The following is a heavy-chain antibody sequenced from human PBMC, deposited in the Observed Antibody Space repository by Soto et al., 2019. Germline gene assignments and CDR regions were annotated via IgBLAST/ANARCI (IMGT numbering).Heavy chain of an antibody. Sequence: ASVKVSCKASGYTFTSYAMHWVRQAPGQRLDWMGWINAGNGNTKYSQKFQGRVTITRDTSASTAYMELNSLRAEDRAMYYCAKDSDLGYCSGGTCYGVDYWGQGTLVTVSS. J-gene: IGHJ4*02. D-gene: IGHD2-15*01. CDR1: GYTFTSYA. V-gene: IGHV1-3*01. CDR2: INAGNGNT. CDR3: AKDSDLGYCSGGTCYGVDY.